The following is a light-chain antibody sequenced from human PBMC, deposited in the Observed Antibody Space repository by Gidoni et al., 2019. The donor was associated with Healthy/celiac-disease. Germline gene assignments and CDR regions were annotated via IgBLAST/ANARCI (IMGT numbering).Light chain of an antibody. CDR1: QSVSSSY. CDR2: GAS. V-gene: IGKV3-20*01. J-gene: IGKJ5*01. CDR3: QQYGSSPIT. Sequence: EIVLTQSPGTLSLSPGERATLSCRASQSVSSSYLAWYQQKPGQAPRLLIYGASSRAPGIPDRFSGSGSGTDFTLTIRRLEPEDFAVYYCQQYGSSPITFXQXTRLEIK.